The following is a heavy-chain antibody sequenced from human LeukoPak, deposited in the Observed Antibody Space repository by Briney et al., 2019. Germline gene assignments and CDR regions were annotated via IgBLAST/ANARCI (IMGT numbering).Heavy chain of an antibody. CDR1: GFTFDDYA. CDR3: ARDRCSSTSCYNTPNWFDP. V-gene: IGHV3-9*01. D-gene: IGHD2-2*02. CDR2: ISWNSGSI. Sequence: GGSLRLSCAASGFTFDDYAMHWVRQAPGKGLEWVSGISWNSGSIGYADSVKGRFTISRDNAKNSVYLQMNSLRSEDTAFYHCARDRCSSTSCYNTPNWFDPWGQGTLVTVSS. J-gene: IGHJ5*02.